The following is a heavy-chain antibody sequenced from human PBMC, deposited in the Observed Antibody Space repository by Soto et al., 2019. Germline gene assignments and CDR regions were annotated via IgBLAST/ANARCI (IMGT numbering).Heavy chain of an antibody. J-gene: IGHJ1*01. CDR2: IIPIFGTA. Sequence: GASVKVSCKASGGTFSSYAISWLRQAPGQGLGWMGGIIPIFGTANYAQKFQGRVTITADESTSTAYMELSSLRSEDTAVYYCASSLRGDIVVVVAATQFLQHWGQGTLVTVSS. V-gene: IGHV1-69*13. D-gene: IGHD2-15*01. CDR3: ASSLRGDIVVVVAATQFLQH. CDR1: GGTFSSYA.